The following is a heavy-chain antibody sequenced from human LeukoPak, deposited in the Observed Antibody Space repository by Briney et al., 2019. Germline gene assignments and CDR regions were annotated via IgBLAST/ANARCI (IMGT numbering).Heavy chain of an antibody. CDR3: ARDRIWFGELLSVRGFDP. Sequence: GGSLRLSCAASGFTFSSYGMHWVRQAPGKGLEWVAVIWYDGSNKYYADSVKGRFTISRDNSKNTLYLQMNSLRAEDTAVYYCARDRIWFGELLSVRGFDPWGQGTLVTVSS. CDR2: IWYDGSNK. D-gene: IGHD3-10*01. CDR1: GFTFSSYG. V-gene: IGHV3-33*01. J-gene: IGHJ5*02.